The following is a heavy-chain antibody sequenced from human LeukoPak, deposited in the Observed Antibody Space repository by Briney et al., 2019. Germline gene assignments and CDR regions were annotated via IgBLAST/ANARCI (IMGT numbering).Heavy chain of an antibody. Sequence: PGGSLSLSCAASGFTLSSYWMHWVRQVPGKGPLWVSRIKSDGSSTSYADSVKGRFTISRDNAKNTLYLQMSGLRVEDTAIYYCAREFTVGPTQTDAFDVWGQGTMVTVSS. V-gene: IGHV3-74*01. J-gene: IGHJ3*01. CDR2: IKSDGSST. CDR1: GFTLSSYW. CDR3: AREFTVGPTQTDAFDV. D-gene: IGHD1-26*01.